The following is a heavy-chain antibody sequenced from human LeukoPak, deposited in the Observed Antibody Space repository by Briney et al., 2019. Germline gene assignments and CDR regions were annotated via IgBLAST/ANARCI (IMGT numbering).Heavy chain of an antibody. Sequence: GGSLRLSCAASGFTFSRYWMSWVRQAPGKGLEWVANIKQDGSEEYYVDSVKGRFTISRDNAKNSLFLQMNSLRAEGTAVYYCARDPYSGNYGGFDSWGQGTLVTISS. V-gene: IGHV3-7*01. CDR1: GFTFSRYW. CDR2: IKQDGSEE. CDR3: ARDPYSGNYGGFDS. D-gene: IGHD1-26*01. J-gene: IGHJ4*02.